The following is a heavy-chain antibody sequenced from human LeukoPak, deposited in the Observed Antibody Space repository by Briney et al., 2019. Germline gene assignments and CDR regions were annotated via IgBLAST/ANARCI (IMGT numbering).Heavy chain of an antibody. CDR2: MNPNSGNT. CDR1: GYTFTSYD. J-gene: IGHJ5*02. D-gene: IGHD6-6*01. Sequence: ASVKVSCKASGYTFTSYDINWVRQATGQGLEWMGWMNPNSGNTGYAQKFQGRVTITRNTSISTAYMELSSLRSEDTAVYYCARGGVIIAAHDNWFEPWGQGTLVTVSS. V-gene: IGHV1-8*03. CDR3: ARGGVIIAAHDNWFEP.